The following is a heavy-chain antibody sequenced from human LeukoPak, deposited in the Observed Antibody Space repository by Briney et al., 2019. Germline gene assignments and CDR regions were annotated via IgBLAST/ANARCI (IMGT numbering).Heavy chain of an antibody. CDR3: GREIQAPGKALEY. CDR1: GFTSSSYW. V-gene: IGHV3-74*01. CDR2: INDDGTYT. J-gene: IGHJ4*02. Sequence: GGSLRLSCALSGFTSSSYWMHWVRQVPGKGLVWVSRINDDGTYTVYADSVKGRFTISRDNAKNTLYLQMNSLRGEDTAVYYCGREIQAPGKALEYWGQGTLVTVSS.